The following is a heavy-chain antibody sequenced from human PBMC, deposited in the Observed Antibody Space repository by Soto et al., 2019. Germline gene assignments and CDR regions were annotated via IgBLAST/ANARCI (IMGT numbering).Heavy chain of an antibody. CDR1: GYTFTSKN. J-gene: IGHJ6*02. V-gene: IGHV1-46*01. CDR3: ARNSGSGGGLDV. D-gene: IGHD1-26*01. CDR2: INPNGGGT. Sequence: QVRLLQSGAEVRKPGASVRISCKASGYTFTSKNIHWVRQAPGPGFEWVGTINPNGGGTDYSHKFQGRVTMTRDNSASTVYLELTSLTSEDTAVYYCARNSGSGGGLDVWGQGTTVIVTS.